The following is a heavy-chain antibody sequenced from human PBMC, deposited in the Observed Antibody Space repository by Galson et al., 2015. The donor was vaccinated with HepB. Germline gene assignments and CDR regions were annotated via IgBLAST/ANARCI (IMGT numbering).Heavy chain of an antibody. CDR3: VFLRGNDLKPLDY. CDR2: ISVSGTTI. V-gene: IGHV3-48*03. Sequence: SLRLYCAASTFIFSTYSMNWVRQAPGMGLEWLSYISVSGTTIYYADSVKGRFTISRDNAKNSLYLQMNSLRPEDTAVYFCVFLRGNDLKPLDYLGQGILVTVSS. CDR1: TFIFSTYS. D-gene: IGHD5-12*01. J-gene: IGHJ4*02.